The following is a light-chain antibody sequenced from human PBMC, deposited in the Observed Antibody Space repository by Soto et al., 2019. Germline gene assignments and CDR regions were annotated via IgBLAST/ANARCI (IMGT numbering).Light chain of an antibody. V-gene: IGKV1-5*01. J-gene: IGKJ5*01. CDR1: QSISTW. CDR2: GAS. CDR3: QQYSTYSYT. Sequence: DIQMTQSPSTLSASAGDRVTITCRASQSISTWLAWYQQKPGKAPKLLIYGASSLASGVPSRFSGSGSGTEFTLTVTTLQPDDFATYYCQQYSTYSYTFGQGTRLEIK.